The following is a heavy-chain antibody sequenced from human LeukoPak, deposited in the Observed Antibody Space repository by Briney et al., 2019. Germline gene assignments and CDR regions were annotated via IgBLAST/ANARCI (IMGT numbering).Heavy chain of an antibody. V-gene: IGHV3-30*04. J-gene: IGHJ6*02. CDR2: ISYDGSNK. Sequence: GGSLRLSCAASGFTFSSYAMHWVRQAPGKGLEWVAVISYDGSNKYYADSVEGRFTISRDNSKNTLYLQMNSLRAEDTAVYYCAKDDVYYYYYGMDVWGQGTTVTVSS. CDR1: GFTFSSYA. CDR3: AKDDVYYYYYGMDV.